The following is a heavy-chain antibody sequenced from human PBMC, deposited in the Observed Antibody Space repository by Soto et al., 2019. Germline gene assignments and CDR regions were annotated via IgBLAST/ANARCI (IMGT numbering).Heavy chain of an antibody. Sequence: GVSLRLSCAASGFTFSDYYMSWIRQAPGKGLEWVSYISSSGSTIYYADPVKGRFTISRDNAKNSLYLQMNSLRAEGTAVYYCARDTWPTAAVTSAFDIWGQGTMVTVSS. D-gene: IGHD4-17*01. J-gene: IGHJ3*02. CDR2: ISSSGSTI. CDR1: GFTFSDYY. CDR3: ARDTWPTAAVTSAFDI. V-gene: IGHV3-11*01.